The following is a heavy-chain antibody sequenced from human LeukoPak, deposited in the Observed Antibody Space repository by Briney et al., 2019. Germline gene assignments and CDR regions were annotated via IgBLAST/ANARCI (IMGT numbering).Heavy chain of an antibody. J-gene: IGHJ4*02. CDR3: ARIAVAGPPADY. V-gene: IGHV1-2*02. D-gene: IGHD6-19*01. Sequence: ASVKVSCKASGGTFSSYAISWVRQAPGQGLEWMGWINPNSGGTNYAQKFQGRVTMTRDTSISTAYMELSGLRSDDTAMYYCARIAVAGPPADYWGQGTLVTVSS. CDR1: GGTFSSYA. CDR2: INPNSGGT.